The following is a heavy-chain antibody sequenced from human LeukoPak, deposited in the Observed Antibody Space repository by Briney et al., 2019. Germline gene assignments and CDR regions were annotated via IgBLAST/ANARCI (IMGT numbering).Heavy chain of an antibody. CDR1: GFIFSNYG. CDR2: ISSSSSYI. J-gene: IGHJ1*01. CDR3: ARDPPSFQH. Sequence: GGSLRLSCAASGFIFSNYGMNWVRQAPGKGLEWVSSISSSSSYIYYADSVKGRFTISRDNAKNSVYLQMNSLRAEDTAVYYCARDPPSFQHWGQGTLVTVSS. V-gene: IGHV3-21*01.